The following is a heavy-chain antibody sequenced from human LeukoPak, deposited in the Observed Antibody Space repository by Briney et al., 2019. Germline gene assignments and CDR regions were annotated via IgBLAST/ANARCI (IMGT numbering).Heavy chain of an antibody. Sequence: SQTLSLTCTVSGGSISSGSYYWSWIRQPAGKGLEWIGRIYTSGSTNYNPSLKSRVTMSVDTSKNQFSLKLSSVTAADTAVYYCARTYYDFWSGYEGGYFDYWGQGTLVTVSS. V-gene: IGHV4-61*02. CDR3: ARTYYDFWSGYEGGYFDY. D-gene: IGHD3-3*01. CDR1: GGSISSGSYY. CDR2: IYTSGST. J-gene: IGHJ4*02.